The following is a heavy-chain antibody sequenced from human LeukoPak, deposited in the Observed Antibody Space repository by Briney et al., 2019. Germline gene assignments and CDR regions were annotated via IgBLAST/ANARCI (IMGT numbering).Heavy chain of an antibody. D-gene: IGHD2-8*01. CDR1: GGSFSGYY. J-gene: IGHJ6*03. CDR2: INHSGST. CDR3: ARSGVLMVYAPIRYYYYYYMDV. V-gene: IGHV4-34*01. Sequence: PSETLSLTCAVYGGSFSGYYWSWIRQPPGKGLEWIGEINHSGSTNYNPSLKSRVTISVDTSKNQFSLKLSSVTAADTAVYYCARSGVLMVYAPIRYYYYYYMDVWGKGTTVTVSS.